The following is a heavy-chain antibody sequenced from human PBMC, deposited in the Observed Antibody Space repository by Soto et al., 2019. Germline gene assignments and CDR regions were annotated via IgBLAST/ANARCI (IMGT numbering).Heavy chain of an antibody. CDR3: AKSHCSSTSCYPLYYYYYGMDV. J-gene: IGHJ6*02. CDR1: GFTFSSYG. CDR2: ISYDGSNK. Sequence: SGGSLRLSCAASGFTFSSYGMHWVRQAPGKGLEWVAVISYDGSNKYYTDSVKGRFTISRDNSKNTLYLQMNSLRVEDTAVYYCAKSHCSSTSCYPLYYYYYGMDVWGQGTTVTVSS. V-gene: IGHV3-30*18. D-gene: IGHD2-2*01.